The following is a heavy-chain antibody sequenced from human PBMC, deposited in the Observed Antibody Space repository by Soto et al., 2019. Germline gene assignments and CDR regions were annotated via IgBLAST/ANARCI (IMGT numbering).Heavy chain of an antibody. V-gene: IGHV1-18*01. CDR1: GYTFTSYG. Sequence: QVQLVQSGAEVKKPGASLKVSCKASGYTFTSYGISWVRQAPGKGLEWMGWISAYNGNTNYAQKLQGRVTMTTDTSTSTAYMELRSLTSDDTAVYYCARQVVDYVWGSYRYSDWGQGTLVTVSS. CDR3: ARQVVDYVWGSYRYSD. CDR2: ISAYNGNT. J-gene: IGHJ4*02. D-gene: IGHD3-16*02.